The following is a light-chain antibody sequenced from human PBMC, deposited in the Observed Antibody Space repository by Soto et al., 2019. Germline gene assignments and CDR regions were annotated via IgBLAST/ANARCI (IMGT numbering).Light chain of an antibody. CDR1: QGVSSY. CDR2: DAS. Sequence: IELTQSPATLSLSPGDRATISCRASQGVSSYLAWYQQKPGKAPRLLIYDASNRATGIPSRFSGSGSGTDFTLTISSLEPEDFAVYYCQHLRNYPLTFGQGTRLDIK. V-gene: IGKV3D-11*01. J-gene: IGKJ5*01. CDR3: QHLRNYPLT.